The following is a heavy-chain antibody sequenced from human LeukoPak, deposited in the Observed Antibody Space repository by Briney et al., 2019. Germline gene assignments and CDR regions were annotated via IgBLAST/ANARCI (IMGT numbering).Heavy chain of an antibody. Sequence: GGSLRLSCAASGFTFSSYAMSWVRQAPGKGLEWVAHIKQDGSEKYYVDSVKGRFTISRDNAKNSLYLQMNSLRAEDTAVYYCARGVPKTSYYYYYMDVWGKGTTVTVSS. D-gene: IGHD4-11*01. V-gene: IGHV3-7*01. CDR1: GFTFSSYA. CDR2: IKQDGSEK. CDR3: ARGVPKTSYYYYYMDV. J-gene: IGHJ6*03.